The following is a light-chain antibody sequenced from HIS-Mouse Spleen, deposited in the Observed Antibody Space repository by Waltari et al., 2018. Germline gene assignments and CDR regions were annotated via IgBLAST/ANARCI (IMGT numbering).Light chain of an antibody. CDR3: CSYAGSSTWV. V-gene: IGLV2-23*01. CDR2: EGS. J-gene: IGLJ3*02. Sequence: QSALTQPASVSGSPGQSITISCTGPRSDVGSHNLVSWYQQHPGKAPKLMIYEGSKRPSGVSNRFSGSKSGNTASLTISGLQAEDEADYYCCSYAGSSTWVFGGGTKLTVL. CDR1: RSDVGSHNL.